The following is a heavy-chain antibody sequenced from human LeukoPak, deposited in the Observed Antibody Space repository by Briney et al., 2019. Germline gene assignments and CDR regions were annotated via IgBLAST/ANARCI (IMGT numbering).Heavy chain of an antibody. Sequence: GGSLRLSCADSGFIFSSHTRNWVRQAPGKGLEWVSSISSASDIYYADSVKGRFTISRDNSKNTLYLQMNSLRAEDTAVYYCARENWQNGKVLRYFDWFLTTESLAFDIWGQGTMVTVSS. CDR2: ISSASDI. CDR3: ARENWQNGKVLRYFDWFLTTESLAFDI. V-gene: IGHV3-21*01. J-gene: IGHJ3*02. CDR1: GFIFSSHT. D-gene: IGHD3-9*01.